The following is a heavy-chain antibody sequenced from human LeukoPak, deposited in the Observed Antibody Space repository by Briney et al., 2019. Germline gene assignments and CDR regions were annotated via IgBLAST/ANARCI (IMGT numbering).Heavy chain of an antibody. CDR1: GYSISSGYY. CDR2: IYHSGST. D-gene: IGHD6-6*01. J-gene: IGHJ4*02. V-gene: IGHV4-38-2*02. Sequence: PSETLSLTCTVSGYSISSGYYWGWIRQPPGKGLEWIASIYHSGSTYYNPSLKSRVTISVDTSKNQFSLKLSSVTAADTAVYYCARSPVGGIAARLFDYWGQGTLVTVSS. CDR3: ARSPVGGIAARLFDY.